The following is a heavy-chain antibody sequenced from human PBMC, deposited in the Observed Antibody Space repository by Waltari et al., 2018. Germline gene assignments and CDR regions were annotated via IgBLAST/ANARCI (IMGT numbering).Heavy chain of an antibody. CDR2: INHSGIT. J-gene: IGHJ5*02. V-gene: IGHV4-34*01. Sequence: QPPGKGLEVIGEINHSGITNYNPSLKSRVTISVDTSKNQFSRKLSSVTAADTAVYYCARKWELLRNWFDPWGQGTLVTVSS. D-gene: IGHD1-26*01. CDR3: ARKWELLRNWFDP.